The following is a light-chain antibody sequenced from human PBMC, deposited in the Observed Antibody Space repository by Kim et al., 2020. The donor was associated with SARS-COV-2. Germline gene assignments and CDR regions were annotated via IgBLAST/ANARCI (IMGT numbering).Light chain of an antibody. J-gene: IGKJ2*01. CDR1: QSVGSN. CDR2: GAS. V-gene: IGKV3-15*01. Sequence: SLGEGAALSCRASQSVGSNSAWYQQKPGQAPRLLIYGASTRATGIPARFSGSGSGPEFTLTISSLQSEDFAVYYCQQYNNWPALYTFGQGTKLGI. CDR3: QQYNNWPALYT.